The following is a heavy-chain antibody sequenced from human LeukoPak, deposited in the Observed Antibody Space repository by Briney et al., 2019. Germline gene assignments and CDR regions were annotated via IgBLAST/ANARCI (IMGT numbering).Heavy chain of an antibody. Sequence: SVKVSCKASGGTFSSYTISWVRQAPGQGLEWVGRIIPILGIANYAQKFQGRVTITADKSTSTAYMELSSLRSEDTTVYYCARGYQLPSYYYYYMDVWGKGTTVTVSS. CDR3: ARGYQLPSYYYYYMDV. CDR1: GGTFSSYT. J-gene: IGHJ6*03. D-gene: IGHD2-2*01. CDR2: IIPILGIA. V-gene: IGHV1-69*02.